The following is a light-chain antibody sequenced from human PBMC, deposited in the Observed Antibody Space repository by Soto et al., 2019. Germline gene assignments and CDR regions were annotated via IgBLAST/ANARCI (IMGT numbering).Light chain of an antibody. J-gene: IGKJ4*01. CDR2: DAS. V-gene: IGKV3-11*01. CDR1: QSVSTF. Sequence: EIVLTQSPATLSSSPGERATLSCRASQSVSTFLAWYQQKPGQAPRLVIYDASKRATGIPARFSGSGSGTDFTLTISSLEPEDVAVYYCQQREDWPLTFGGGTKVEIK. CDR3: QQREDWPLT.